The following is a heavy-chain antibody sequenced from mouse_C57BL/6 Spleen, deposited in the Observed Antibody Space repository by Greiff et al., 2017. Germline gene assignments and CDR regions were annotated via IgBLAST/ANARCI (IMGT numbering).Heavy chain of an antibody. J-gene: IGHJ4*01. V-gene: IGHV3-1*01. CDR1: GYSITSGYD. Sequence: EVKLQESGPGMVKPSQSLSLTCTVTGYSITSGYDWHWIRHFPGNKLEWMGYISYSGSTNYNPSPKSRISTTHDTSKNHFFLKLNSVTTEDTATYYCARAGLLRKYAMDYWGQGTSVTVSS. CDR3: ARAGLLRKYAMDY. CDR2: ISYSGST. D-gene: IGHD1-1*01.